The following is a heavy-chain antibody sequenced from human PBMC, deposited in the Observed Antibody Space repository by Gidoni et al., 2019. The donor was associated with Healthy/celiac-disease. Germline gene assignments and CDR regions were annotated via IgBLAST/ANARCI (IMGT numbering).Heavy chain of an antibody. CDR3: ARGVKEGAFDI. D-gene: IGHD4-4*01. Sequence: EVQLVESGGGLVQPGGSLRLSCAASGFTFSSYDMPWVRQATGKGLEWVSAIGTAGDTYYPGSVKGRFTISRENAKNSLYLQMNSLRAEDTAVYYCARGVKEGAFDIWGQGTMVTVSS. CDR1: GFTFSSYD. J-gene: IGHJ3*02. V-gene: IGHV3-13*01. CDR2: IGTAGDT.